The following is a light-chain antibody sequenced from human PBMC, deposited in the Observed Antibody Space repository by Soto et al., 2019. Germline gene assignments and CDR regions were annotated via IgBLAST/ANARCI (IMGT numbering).Light chain of an antibody. V-gene: IGKV4-1*01. CDR3: QQLYSHPLT. J-gene: IGKJ4*01. Sequence: DIVMTQSPDSLAVSLGERATINCKSSQSVLYSSNNKNYLAWYQQKPGKAPKLLIYAASSLQSGVPSRFSGSGYGTDFSLTISNLQPEDFATYYCQQLYSHPLTFGGGTKVDIK. CDR2: AAS. CDR1: QSVLYSSNNKNY.